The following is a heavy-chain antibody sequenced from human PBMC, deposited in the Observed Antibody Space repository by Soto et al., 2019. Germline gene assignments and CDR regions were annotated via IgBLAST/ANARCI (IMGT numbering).Heavy chain of an antibody. V-gene: IGHV3-23*01. Sequence: EVQLLESGGGLVQPGGSLRLSCAVSGFSYSTFGVTWVRQAPGKGLEWVCGVSGGSGATHYRDSVRGRFTITGDESKNTVYLQMDRLRPEDTALYFCAKALYYYDSSPLDQWGQGTLVSVSS. D-gene: IGHD3-22*01. CDR3: AKALYYYDSSPLDQ. CDR2: VSGGSGAT. CDR1: GFSYSTFG. J-gene: IGHJ4*02.